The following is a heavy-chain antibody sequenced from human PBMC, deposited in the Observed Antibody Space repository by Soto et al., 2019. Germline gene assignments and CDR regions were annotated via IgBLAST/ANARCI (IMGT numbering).Heavy chain of an antibody. CDR3: ARESRSELGTVEY. D-gene: IGHD1-1*01. Sequence: PSETLSLTCTVSGASISNYYWSWIRQPAGKGLERLGRIYASGTTTYNPSLRSRVTMSVDTSKNQFSLNLNSVTAADTAVYYCARESRSELGTVEYWGQGTLVTVS. CDR2: IYASGTT. J-gene: IGHJ4*02. CDR1: GASISNYY. V-gene: IGHV4-4*07.